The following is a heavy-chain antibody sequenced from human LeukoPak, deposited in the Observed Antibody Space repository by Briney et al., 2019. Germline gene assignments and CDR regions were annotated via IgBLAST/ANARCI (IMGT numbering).Heavy chain of an antibody. D-gene: IGHD2-15*01. V-gene: IGHV4-39*07. CDR3: ARVNGYCSGGSCYGPRVWVYYYYMDV. J-gene: IGHJ6*03. CDR1: DGSISSSTYY. Sequence: KTSETLSLTCTVSDGSISSSTYYWGWIRQPPGKGLEWIGSIYHSGSTNYNPSLKSRVTISVDKSKNQFSLKLSSVTAADTAVYYCARVNGYCSGGSCYGPRVWVYYYYMDVWGKGTTVTVSS. CDR2: IYHSGST.